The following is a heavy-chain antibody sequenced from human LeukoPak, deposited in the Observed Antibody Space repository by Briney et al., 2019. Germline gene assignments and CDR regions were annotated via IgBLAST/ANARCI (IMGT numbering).Heavy chain of an antibody. CDR1: GNSISSSYN. CDR2: FFHSGST. D-gene: IGHD6-19*01. CDR3: ARSDSGMGDFDY. Sequence: SETLSLTCTVSGNSISSSYNWGWIRQPPGKGLEWIGSFFHSGSTYYNPSLKSRVTISLDTSKNQFSLKLSSVTAADTAVYYCARSDSGMGDFDYWGQGTLVTVSS. V-gene: IGHV4-38-2*02. J-gene: IGHJ4*02.